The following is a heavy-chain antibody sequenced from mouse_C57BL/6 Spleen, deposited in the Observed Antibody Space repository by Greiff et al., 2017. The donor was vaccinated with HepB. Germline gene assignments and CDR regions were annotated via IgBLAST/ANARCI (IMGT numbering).Heavy chain of an antibody. Sequence: VKLQESGPGLVQPSQSLSITCTVSGFSLTSYGVHWVRQSPGKGLEWLGVIWRGGSTDYNAAFMSRLSITKDNSKSQVFFKMNSLQADDTAIYYCAKTAHYGSSYGYAMDYWGQGTSVTVSS. D-gene: IGHD1-1*01. CDR1: GFSLTSYG. J-gene: IGHJ4*01. V-gene: IGHV2-5*01. CDR2: IWRGGST. CDR3: AKTAHYGSSYGYAMDY.